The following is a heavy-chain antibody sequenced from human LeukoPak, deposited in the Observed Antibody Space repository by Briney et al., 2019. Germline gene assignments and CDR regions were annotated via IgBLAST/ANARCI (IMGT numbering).Heavy chain of an antibody. CDR1: RFTFGHHA. CDR2: IFDSGAPS. D-gene: IGHD3-16*01. V-gene: IGHV3-23*05. J-gene: IGHJ3*01. Sequence: GGSLRLSCVASRFTFGHHAMNWVRQAPGKGPEWVSSIFDSGAPSYYSDSVKGRFTISRDNSRDTFYLQMEDLRPEDSATYYCTKAVGGGRDAYDAWGQGTRVIVSS. CDR3: TKAVGGGRDAYDA.